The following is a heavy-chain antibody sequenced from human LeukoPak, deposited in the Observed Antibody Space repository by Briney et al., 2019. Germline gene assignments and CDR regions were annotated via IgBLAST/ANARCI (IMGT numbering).Heavy chain of an antibody. V-gene: IGHV4-4*07. CDR3: ARDLNIVVVPARRWFDP. CDR2: IYTSGST. J-gene: IGHJ5*02. CDR1: GGSISSYY. Sequence: SETLSLTCTVSGGSISSYYWSWIRQPAGKGLERIGRIYTSGSTNYNPSLKSRVTMSVDTSKNQFSLKLSSVTAADTAVYYCARDLNIVVVPARRWFDPWGQGTLVTVSS. D-gene: IGHD2-2*01.